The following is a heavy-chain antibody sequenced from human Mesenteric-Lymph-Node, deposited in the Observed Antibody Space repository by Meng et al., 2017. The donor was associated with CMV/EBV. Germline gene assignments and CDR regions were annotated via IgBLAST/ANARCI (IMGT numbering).Heavy chain of an antibody. J-gene: IGHJ5*02. CDR3: ARDHSYYDSSGYYYYP. CDR1: FTFSSYS. D-gene: IGHD3-22*01. Sequence: FTFSSYSMNWVRQAPGKGLEWVSSISSSSSYIYYADSVKGRFTISRDNAKNSLYLQMNSLRAEDTAVYYCARDHSYYDSSGYYYYPWGQGTLVTVSS. V-gene: IGHV3-21*01. CDR2: ISSSSSYI.